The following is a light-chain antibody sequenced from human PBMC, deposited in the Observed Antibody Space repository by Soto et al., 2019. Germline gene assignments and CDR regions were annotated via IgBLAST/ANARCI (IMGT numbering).Light chain of an antibody. J-gene: IGKJ1*01. CDR1: QSVSSN. V-gene: IGKV3-15*01. Sequence: EIVMTQSPGTLSVSPGERATLSCRASQSVSSNLAWYQLKPGQAPRLLIYAASTRATGIPARFSGSGSGTEFTLTISSLQSEDFAVYYCQQYSNWPRGSFGQGTKVEMK. CDR3: QQYSNWPRGS. CDR2: AAS.